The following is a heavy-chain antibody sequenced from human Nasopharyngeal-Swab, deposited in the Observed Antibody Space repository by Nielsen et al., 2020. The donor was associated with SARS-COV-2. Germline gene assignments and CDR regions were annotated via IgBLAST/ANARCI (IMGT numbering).Heavy chain of an antibody. CDR3: ARGSTVTTFYYYYYGMDA. Sequence: SETLSLTCAVYGGSFSGYYWSWIRQPPGKGLEWIGEINHSGSTNYNPSLKSRVTISVDTSKNQFSLKLSSVTAADTAVYYCARGSTVTTFYYYYYGMDAWGQGTTVTVSS. D-gene: IGHD4-17*01. CDR2: INHSGST. CDR1: GGSFSGYY. J-gene: IGHJ6*02. V-gene: IGHV4-34*01.